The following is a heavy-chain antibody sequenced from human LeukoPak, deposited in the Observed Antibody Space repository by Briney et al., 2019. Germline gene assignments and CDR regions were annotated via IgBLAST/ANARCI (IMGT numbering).Heavy chain of an antibody. Sequence: GGSLRLSCAASGLTFSSYSMNWVRQAPGKGLEWVSSISSSSSYIYYADSVKGRFTISRDNAKNSLYLQMNSLRAEDTAVYYCARAPRDYGDAYYYYYGMDVWGQGTTVTVSS. V-gene: IGHV3-21*01. CDR1: GLTFSSYS. CDR3: ARAPRDYGDAYYYYYGMDV. D-gene: IGHD4-17*01. CDR2: ISSSSSYI. J-gene: IGHJ6*02.